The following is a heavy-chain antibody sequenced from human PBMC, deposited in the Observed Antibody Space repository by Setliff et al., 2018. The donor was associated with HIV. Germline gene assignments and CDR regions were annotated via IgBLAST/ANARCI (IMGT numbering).Heavy chain of an antibody. CDR3: ARSDLDNGSGYFDYYSYYMDV. Sequence: PSETLSLTCIVSGVSTSSSSYYWGWIRQPPGKGLEWIGYISYSGSTYYNPPLKSRITISADTSKNQFSLKLRSVTAADTAIYYCARSDLDNGSGYFDYYSYYMDVWGRGTTVTVSS. CDR2: ISYSGST. CDR1: GVSTSSSSYY. V-gene: IGHV4-39*01. J-gene: IGHJ6*03. D-gene: IGHD3-22*01.